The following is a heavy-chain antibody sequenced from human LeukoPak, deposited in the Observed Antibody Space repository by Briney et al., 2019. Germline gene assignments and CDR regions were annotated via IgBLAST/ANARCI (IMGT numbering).Heavy chain of an antibody. CDR2: IRYDGSNK. CDR1: GFTFSSYG. CDR3: ARESVIAAALSY. Sequence: GGSLRLSCAASGFTFSSYGMHWVRQAPGKGLEWVAFIRYDGSNKYYADSVKGRFTISRDNSKNTLYLQVNSLRAEDTAVYYCARESVIAAALSYWGQGTLVTVSS. D-gene: IGHD6-13*01. J-gene: IGHJ4*02. V-gene: IGHV3-30*02.